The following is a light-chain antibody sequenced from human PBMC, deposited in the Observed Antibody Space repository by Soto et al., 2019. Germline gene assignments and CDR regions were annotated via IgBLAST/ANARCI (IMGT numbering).Light chain of an antibody. CDR1: SGRIASNY. Sequence: NFMLTQPHSVSESPGKPVSISCTRSSGRIASNYVQWYQQRPGSAPTTVIYEDNQRPSGVPDRFSGSTDGSSNSASLTISGLQTEDEADYYCQSYDSSTVVFGGGTKLTVL. V-gene: IGLV6-57*04. CDR3: QSYDSSTVV. CDR2: EDN. J-gene: IGLJ2*01.